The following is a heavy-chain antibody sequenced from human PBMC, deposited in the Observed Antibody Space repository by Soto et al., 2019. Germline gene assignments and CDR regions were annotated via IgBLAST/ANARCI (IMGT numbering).Heavy chain of an antibody. J-gene: IGHJ4*02. CDR2: IIPSYDRT. CDR1: GDAFKSYA. D-gene: IGHD2-21*01. Sequence: QVLLLQSGSEVKKAGSSVKVSCKASGDAFKSYAIHWVRQAPGQGLEYMGRIIPSYDRTKYAQKFQGRLTLTADIYTSTVYKELSSLRSEDPAVYYRARNPTNGLGDDTFDFWGQGTKVIVSS. V-gene: IGHV1-69*06. CDR3: ARNPTNGLGDDTFDF.